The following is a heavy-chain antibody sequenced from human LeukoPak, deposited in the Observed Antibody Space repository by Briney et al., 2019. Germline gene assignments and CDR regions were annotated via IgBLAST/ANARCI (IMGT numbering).Heavy chain of an antibody. CDR1: GFAFRLYA. J-gene: IGHJ4*02. D-gene: IGHD3-10*01. Sequence: PGGSLRLSCEASGFAFRLYAMSWLRQPPGKGLEWVSGMNWNGGSTGYADSVKGRFTISRDNSNNTLYLQMNSLRAEDTAVYHCAKDRDGSGSSFDYWGQGTLVTVSS. CDR3: AKDRDGSGSSFDY. V-gene: IGHV3-23*01. CDR2: MNWNGGST.